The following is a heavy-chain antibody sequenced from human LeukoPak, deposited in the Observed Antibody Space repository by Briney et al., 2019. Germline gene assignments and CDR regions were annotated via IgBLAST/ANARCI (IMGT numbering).Heavy chain of an antibody. CDR1: GFTFSSYG. CDR3: AKEPDIVVDPDYFDY. D-gene: IGHD2-2*01. Sequence: GGSLRLSCAASGFTFSSYGMHWVRQAPGKGLEWVAVISYDGSNKYYADSVKGRFTISRDNSKNTLYLQMNSLRAEDTAVYHCAKEPDIVVDPDYFDYWGQGTLVTVSS. CDR2: ISYDGSNK. J-gene: IGHJ4*02. V-gene: IGHV3-30*18.